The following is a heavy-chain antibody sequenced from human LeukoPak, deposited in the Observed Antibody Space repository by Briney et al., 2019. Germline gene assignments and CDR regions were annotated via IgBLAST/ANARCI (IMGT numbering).Heavy chain of an antibody. CDR1: GGSISSYY. CDR3: ARAAGSIVGATTGGVFDY. Sequence: PSETLSLTCTVSGGSISSYYWSWIRQPPGKGLEWIGYIYYSGSTNYNPSFKSRVTISVDTSKNQFSLKLSSVTAADTAVYYCARAAGSIVGATTGGVFDYWGQGTLVTVSS. D-gene: IGHD1-26*01. CDR2: IYYSGST. J-gene: IGHJ4*02. V-gene: IGHV4-59*01.